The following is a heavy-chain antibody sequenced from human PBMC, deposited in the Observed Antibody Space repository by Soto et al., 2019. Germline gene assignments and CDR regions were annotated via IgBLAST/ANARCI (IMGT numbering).Heavy chain of an antibody. CDR2: ISYDGSNK. CDR1: GFTFSSYG. D-gene: IGHD5-18*01. V-gene: IGHV3-30*18. Sequence: GGSLRLSCAASGFTFSSYGMHWVRQAPGKGLEWVAVISYDGSNKYYADSVKGRFTISRDNSKNTLYLQMNSLRAEDTAVYYCAKDLDTAMVTPSYGMDVWGQGTTVTVSS. CDR3: AKDLDTAMVTPSYGMDV. J-gene: IGHJ6*02.